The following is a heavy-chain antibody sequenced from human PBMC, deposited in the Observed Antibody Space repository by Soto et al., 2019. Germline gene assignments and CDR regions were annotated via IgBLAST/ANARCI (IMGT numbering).Heavy chain of an antibody. CDR1: GGSISGYY. Sequence: SETLSLTCTVSGGSISGYYWSWIRQPPGKGLEWIGYMYNTGSTVYNPSFKSRVTISVDTSKNQFSLKLNSVTAADTAVYYCGRDLWGYCGTDCYPLDVWGQGTTVT. D-gene: IGHD2-21*02. CDR2: MYNTGST. V-gene: IGHV4-59*01. J-gene: IGHJ6*02. CDR3: GRDLWGYCGTDCYPLDV.